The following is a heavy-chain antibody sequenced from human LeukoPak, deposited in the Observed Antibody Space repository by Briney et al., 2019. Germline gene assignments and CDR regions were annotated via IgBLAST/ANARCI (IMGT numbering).Heavy chain of an antibody. V-gene: IGHV4-34*01. Sequence: PSETLSLTCAVYGGSFSGYYWSWIRQPPGKGLGWIGEINHSGSTNYNPSLKSRVTISVDTSKNQFSLKLSSVTAADTAVYYCARRLYYDFWSGYYRGPNWFDPWGQGTLVTVSS. CDR1: GGSFSGYY. CDR3: ARRLYYDFWSGYYRGPNWFDP. CDR2: INHSGST. D-gene: IGHD3-3*01. J-gene: IGHJ5*02.